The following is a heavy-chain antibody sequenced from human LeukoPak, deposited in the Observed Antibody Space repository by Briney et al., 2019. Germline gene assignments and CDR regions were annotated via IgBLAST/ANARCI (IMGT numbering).Heavy chain of an antibody. CDR2: INTNTGNP. V-gene: IGHV7-4-1*02. CDR1: GYTFTSYA. D-gene: IGHD3-9*01. Sequence: ASVKVSCKASGYTFTSYAMNWVRQAPGQGLEWMGWINTNTGNPTYAQGFTGRFVFSLDTSVSTAYLQISSLKAEDTAVYYCARDLSGLGRYLFTGWFDPWGQGTLVTVSS. CDR3: ARDLSGLGRYLFTGWFDP. J-gene: IGHJ5*02.